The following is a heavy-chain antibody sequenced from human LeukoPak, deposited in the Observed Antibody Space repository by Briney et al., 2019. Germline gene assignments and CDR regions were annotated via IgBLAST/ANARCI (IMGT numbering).Heavy chain of an antibody. CDR3: ARADGSWYDY. CDR1: GGSFSGYY. V-gene: IGHV4-34*01. CDR2: INHSGST. J-gene: IGHJ4*02. Sequence: LETLSLTCAVYGGSFSGYYWSWIRQPPGKGLEWIGEINHSGSTNYNPSLKSRVTISVDTSKNQFSLKLSSVTAADTAVYYCARADGSWYDYWGQGTLVTVSS. D-gene: IGHD6-13*01.